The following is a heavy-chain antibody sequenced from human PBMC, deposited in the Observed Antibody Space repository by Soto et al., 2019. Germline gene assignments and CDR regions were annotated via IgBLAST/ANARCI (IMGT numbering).Heavy chain of an antibody. CDR3: ANPCCPCWYSFDI. V-gene: IGHV3-23*01. Sequence: HHGWCMRLPSAAFGFTVSNSAMAWGRQSPGKGLELVSAISATGASTYFADSVKGRFTISSDNAKSTWNLQMNRLGVEYSALYYCANPCCPCWYSFDIWGQGTVVTVSS. CDR2: ISATGAST. CDR1: GFTVSNSA. J-gene: IGHJ4*02. D-gene: IGHD6-13*01.